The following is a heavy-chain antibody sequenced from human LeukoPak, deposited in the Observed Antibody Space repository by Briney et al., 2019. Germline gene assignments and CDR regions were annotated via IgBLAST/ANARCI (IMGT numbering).Heavy chain of an antibody. CDR1: GGSISSSSYY. D-gene: IGHD4-23*01. CDR2: IYYSGST. J-gene: IGHJ4*02. V-gene: IGHV4-39*07. Sequence: PSETLSLTCTVSGGSISSSSYYWGWIRQPPGKGLEWIGSIYYSGSTYYNPSLKSRVTISVDTSKNQFSLKLSSVTAADTAVYYCARVDYGGNPGSFDYWGQGTLVTVSS. CDR3: ARVDYGGNPGSFDY.